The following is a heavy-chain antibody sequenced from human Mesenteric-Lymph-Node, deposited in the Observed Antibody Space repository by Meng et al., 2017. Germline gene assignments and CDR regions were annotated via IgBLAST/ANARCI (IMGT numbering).Heavy chain of an antibody. Sequence: LRESGQTLVKPTESLSLTCSVSGGSISTSGFDWGWIRRPPGKGLGWIGSIGHSGFTYYTPSLKSRVTVSIDTSRNQFSLWLTSVTAADTAVYYCVRSSGWVKTGFDPWGQGTLVTVSS. J-gene: IGHJ5*02. D-gene: IGHD6-19*01. V-gene: IGHV4-39*01. CDR1: GGSISTSGFD. CDR2: IGHSGFT. CDR3: VRSSGWVKTGFDP.